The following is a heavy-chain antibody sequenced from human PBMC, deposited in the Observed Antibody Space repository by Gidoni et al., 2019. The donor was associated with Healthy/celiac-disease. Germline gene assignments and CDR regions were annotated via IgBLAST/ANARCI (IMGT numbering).Heavy chain of an antibody. Sequence: QVQLVESGGGVVQPGRSLRLSCAASGFTFSSYGMHWVRQAPGKGLEWVAVISYDGSNKYYADSVKGRFTISRDNSKNTLYLQMNSLRAEDTAVYYCAKDGVGVTTKEGVYFDYWGQGTLVTVSS. J-gene: IGHJ4*02. CDR3: AKDGVGVTTKEGVYFDY. CDR1: GFTFSSYG. V-gene: IGHV3-30*18. D-gene: IGHD4-17*01. CDR2: ISYDGSNK.